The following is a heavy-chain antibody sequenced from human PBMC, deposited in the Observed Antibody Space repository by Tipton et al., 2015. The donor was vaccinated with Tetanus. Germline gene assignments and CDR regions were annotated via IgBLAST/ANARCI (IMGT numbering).Heavy chain of an antibody. CDR1: GGSISSTNYY. V-gene: IGHV4-39*01. Sequence: TPSLTCTVSGGSISSTNYYWGWIRQPPGKGLEWIGSIYNTGNTYYNPALTSRVTMSVDTSMIQFSLKLRSLTDADTAVYYCARLSSSANDAHGFDIWGQGTMVTVSS. J-gene: IGHJ3*02. CDR3: ARLSSSANDAHGFDI. D-gene: IGHD3-22*01. CDR2: IYNTGNT.